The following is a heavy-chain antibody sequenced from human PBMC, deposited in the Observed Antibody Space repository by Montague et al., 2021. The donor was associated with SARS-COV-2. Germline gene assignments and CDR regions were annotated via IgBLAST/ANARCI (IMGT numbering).Heavy chain of an antibody. CDR2: IDWDDDT. V-gene: IGHV2-70*01. J-gene: IGHJ2*01. CDR3: ARIPEYSSGGGPDWYFDL. Sequence: PPLVKPTQTLTLTCTFSGFSVSTGGLCVSWIRQPPGKALEWLALIDWDDDTYYSTSLKTRLAISKDTSKNQVVLTMTDMDPVDTGTYYCARIPEYSSGGGPDWYFDLWGRGTLVTVSS. CDR1: GFSVSTGGLC. D-gene: IGHD6-19*01.